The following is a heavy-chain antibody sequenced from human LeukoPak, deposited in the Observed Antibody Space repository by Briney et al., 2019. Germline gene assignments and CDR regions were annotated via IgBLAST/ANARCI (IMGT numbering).Heavy chain of an antibody. CDR3: ARSRIQLWSYDAFDI. Sequence: GGSLRLSCAASGFTFSSYSMNWVRQAPGKGLEWVSSISSSSSYICYADSVKGRFTISRDNAKNSLYLQMNSLRAEDTAVYYCARSRIQLWSYDAFDIWGQGTMVTVSS. CDR1: GFTFSSYS. J-gene: IGHJ3*02. V-gene: IGHV3-21*01. CDR2: ISSSSSYI. D-gene: IGHD5-18*01.